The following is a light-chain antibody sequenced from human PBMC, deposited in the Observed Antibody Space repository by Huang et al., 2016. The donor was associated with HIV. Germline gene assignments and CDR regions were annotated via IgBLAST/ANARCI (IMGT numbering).Light chain of an antibody. V-gene: IGKV3-15*01. CDR2: GAS. CDR1: QSVSSN. CDR3: QQYNNWPGFT. Sequence: IVMTQSPATLSVSPGERATLSCRASQSVSSNLAWYQQKPGQAPRLLIYGASSRATCIPARFSGSGSGTEFTLTISSLQSEDFAVYYCQQYNNWPGFTFGPGTKVDIK. J-gene: IGKJ3*01.